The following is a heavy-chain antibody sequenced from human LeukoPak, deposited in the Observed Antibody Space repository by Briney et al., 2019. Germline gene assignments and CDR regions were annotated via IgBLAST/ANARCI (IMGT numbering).Heavy chain of an antibody. CDR3: ARPTVVTPYYYYGMDV. D-gene: IGHD4-23*01. J-gene: IGHJ6*02. Sequence: ASVKVSCKASGGTFISYAISWVRQAPGQGLEWMGGIIPIFGTANYAQKFQGRVTITADECTSTAYMELSSLRSEDTAVYYCARPTVVTPYYYYGMDVWGQGTTVTVSS. CDR1: GGTFISYA. CDR2: IIPIFGTA. V-gene: IGHV1-69*13.